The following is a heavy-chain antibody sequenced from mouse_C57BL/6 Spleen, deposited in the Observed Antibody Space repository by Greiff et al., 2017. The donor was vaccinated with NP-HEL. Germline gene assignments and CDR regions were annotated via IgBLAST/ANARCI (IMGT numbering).Heavy chain of an antibody. CDR2: ISYDGSN. J-gene: IGHJ4*01. Sequence: DVQLQESGPGLVKPSQSLSLTCSVTGYSITSGYYWNWIRQFPGNKLEWMGYISYDGSNNYNPSLQNRISITRDTSKNQFFLQLNSVTTEDTATYYCAGYGSRDYYAMDYWGQGTSVTVSS. V-gene: IGHV3-6*01. CDR3: AGYGSRDYYAMDY. CDR1: GYSITSGYY. D-gene: IGHD1-1*01.